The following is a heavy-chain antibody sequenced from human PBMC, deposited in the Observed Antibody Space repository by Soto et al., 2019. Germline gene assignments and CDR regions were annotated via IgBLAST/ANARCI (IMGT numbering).Heavy chain of an antibody. Sequence: ASVKVSCKXSGYTFTGYYMHWVRQAPGQGLEWMGWINPNSGGTNYAQKFQGRVTMTRDTSISTAYMELSRLRSDDTAVYYCARALLRGGYLFDYWGQGTLVTVSS. J-gene: IGHJ4*02. CDR2: INPNSGGT. CDR1: GYTFTGYY. D-gene: IGHD3-16*01. V-gene: IGHV1-2*02. CDR3: ARALLRGGYLFDY.